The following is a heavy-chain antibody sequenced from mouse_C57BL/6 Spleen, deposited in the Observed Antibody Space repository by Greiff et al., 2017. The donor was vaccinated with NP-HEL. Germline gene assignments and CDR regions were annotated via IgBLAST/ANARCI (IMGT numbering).Heavy chain of an antibody. CDR1: GYTFTSYW. CDR2: IYPGSGST. J-gene: IGHJ4*01. D-gene: IGHD2-1*01. V-gene: IGHV1-55*01. Sequence: VQLQQPGAELVKPGASVKMSCKASGYTFTSYWITWVKQRPGQGLEWIGDIYPGSGSTNYNEKFKSKATLTVDTSSSTAYMHLSSLTSEDSAVYYCARSGSYYGNYDAMDYWGQGTSVTVSS. CDR3: ARSGSYYGNYDAMDY.